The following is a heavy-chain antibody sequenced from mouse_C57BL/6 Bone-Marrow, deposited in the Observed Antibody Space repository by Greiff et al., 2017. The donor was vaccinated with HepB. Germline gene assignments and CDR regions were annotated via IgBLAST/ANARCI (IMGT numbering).Heavy chain of an antibody. CDR3: ARGHYGSSYFDY. V-gene: IGHV5-17*01. CDR1: GFTFSDYG. D-gene: IGHD1-1*01. J-gene: IGHJ2*01. Sequence: EVNVVESGGGLVKPGGSLKLSCAASGFTFSDYGMHWVRQAPEKGLEWVAYISSGSSTIYYADTVKGRFTISRDNAKNTQFLQMTSLRSEDTAMYYCARGHYGSSYFDYWGQGTTLTVSS. CDR2: ISSGSSTI.